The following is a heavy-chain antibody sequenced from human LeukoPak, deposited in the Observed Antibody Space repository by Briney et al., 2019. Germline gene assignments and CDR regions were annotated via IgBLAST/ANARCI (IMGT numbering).Heavy chain of an antibody. V-gene: IGHV1-18*01. CDR2: ISAYNGNT. Sequence: ASVKVSCKASGYTFTSYGISWVRQAPGQGLEWMGWISAYNGNTNYAQKLQGRVTMTTDTSTSTAYMELRSLRSDDTAVYYCAREFTTVRGGDYYYGMDVWGQGTTVTVSS. CDR1: GYTFTSYG. J-gene: IGHJ6*02. D-gene: IGHD3-10*01. CDR3: AREFTTVRGGDYYYGMDV.